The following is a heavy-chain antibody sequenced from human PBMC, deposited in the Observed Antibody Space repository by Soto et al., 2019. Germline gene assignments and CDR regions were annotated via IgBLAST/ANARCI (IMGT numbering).Heavy chain of an antibody. CDR3: ARDGHCSGGGCYFT. V-gene: IGHV1-69*08. CDR1: AGTFSSYT. CDR2: IIPILGIA. D-gene: IGHD2-15*01. Sequence: QVQLVQSGAEVKKPGSSVKVSCKASAGTFSSYTISWVRQAPGQGLEWMGRIIPILGIANYAQKFQGRVTITADKSTSTAYMELSSLRSEDTAVYYCARDGHCSGGGCYFTWGQGTLVTVSS. J-gene: IGHJ4*02.